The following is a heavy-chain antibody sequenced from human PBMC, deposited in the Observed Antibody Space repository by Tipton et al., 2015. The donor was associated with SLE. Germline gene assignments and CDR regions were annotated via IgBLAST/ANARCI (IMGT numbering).Heavy chain of an antibody. V-gene: IGHV4-39*01. CDR2: IYSSGST. Sequence: TLSLTCTVSGGSISSYYWGWIRQPPGKGLEWIGSIYSSGSTYYNPSLKSRVTISVDTSKNQFSLKLSSVTAADTAVYYCASPSIAAAGKGDYYYYYYYMDVWGKGTTVTVSS. J-gene: IGHJ6*03. D-gene: IGHD6-13*01. CDR1: GGSISSYY. CDR3: ASPSIAAAGKGDYYYYYYYMDV.